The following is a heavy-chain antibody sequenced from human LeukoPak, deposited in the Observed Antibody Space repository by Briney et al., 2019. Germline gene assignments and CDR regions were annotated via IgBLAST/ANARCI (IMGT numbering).Heavy chain of an antibody. J-gene: IGHJ4*02. CDR2: ISGSGVST. V-gene: IGHV3-23*01. CDR3: AKDERNWNYNLASQTYD. CDR1: GFTFSSYW. Sequence: GGSLRLSCAASGFTFSSYWMSWVRQAPGKGLEWVSSISGSGVSTYYADSVKGRFTVSRDNSKSTLYLQMNSLRAEDTAVYYCAKDERNWNYNLASQTYDWGQGTLVTVSS. D-gene: IGHD1-7*01.